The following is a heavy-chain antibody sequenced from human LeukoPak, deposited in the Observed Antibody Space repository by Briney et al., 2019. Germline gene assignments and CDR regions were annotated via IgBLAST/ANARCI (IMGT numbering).Heavy chain of an antibody. J-gene: IGHJ4*02. CDR1: GGSISSYY. V-gene: IGHV4-59*01. CDR3: ARDNEWELRTPSQFDY. D-gene: IGHD1-26*01. Sequence: SETLSLTCTVSGGSISSYYWSWIRQPPGKGLEWIGYIYYSGSTNYNPSLKSRVTISADTSKNQFSLKLGSVTAADTAVYYCARDNEWELRTPSQFDYWGQGTLVTVSS. CDR2: IYYSGST.